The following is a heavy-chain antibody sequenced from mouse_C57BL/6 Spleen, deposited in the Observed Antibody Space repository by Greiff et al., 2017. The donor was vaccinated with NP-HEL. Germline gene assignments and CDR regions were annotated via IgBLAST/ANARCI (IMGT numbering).Heavy chain of an antibody. CDR1: GYTFTDYE. Sequence: VQLQESGAELVRPGASVTLSCKASGYTFTDYEMHWVKQTPVHGLEWIGAIDPETGGTAYNQKFKGKAILTADKSSSTAYMELRSLTSEDSAVYYCTRWREDGYLVDYWVQGTSVTVSS. CDR3: TRWREDGYLVDY. V-gene: IGHV1-15*01. D-gene: IGHD2-3*01. CDR2: IDPETGGT. J-gene: IGHJ4*01.